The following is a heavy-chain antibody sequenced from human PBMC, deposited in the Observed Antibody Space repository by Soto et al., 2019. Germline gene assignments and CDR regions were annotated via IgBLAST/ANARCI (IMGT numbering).Heavy chain of an antibody. Sequence: TSETLSLTCAVSGGSISSGGYSWSWIRQPPGKGLEWIGYIYHSGSTYYNPSLKSRVTISIDRSKNQFSLKLSSVTAADTAVYYCARACGHSSSWYFDYWGQGTLVTVSS. D-gene: IGHD6-13*01. J-gene: IGHJ4*02. CDR3: ARACGHSSSWYFDY. V-gene: IGHV4-30-2*01. CDR2: IYHSGST. CDR1: GGSISSGGYS.